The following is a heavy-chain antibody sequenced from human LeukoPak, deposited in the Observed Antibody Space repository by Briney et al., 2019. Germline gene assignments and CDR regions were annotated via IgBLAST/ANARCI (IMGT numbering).Heavy chain of an antibody. CDR3: AKGPHFAFGAGSSWYEDRYNFYY. CDR2: ISGSVGIT. D-gene: IGHD6-13*01. J-gene: IGHJ4*02. CDR1: GGTFSSDA. V-gene: IGHV3-23*01. Sequence: AGSLRLSCAASGGTFSSDAMSWGRQAPGKRLEWISPISGSVGITNYAQTVKGRVTISTDNSKNTLYLQMNSQRAEDTAVYYCAKGPHFAFGAGSSWYEDRYNFYYWVQG.